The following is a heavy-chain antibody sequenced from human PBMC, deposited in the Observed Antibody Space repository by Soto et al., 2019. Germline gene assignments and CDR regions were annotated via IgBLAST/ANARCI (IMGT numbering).Heavy chain of an antibody. CDR3: ARGSLDYYYYGMDV. CDR1: GGSISSGGYS. D-gene: IGHD3-10*01. V-gene: IGHV4-30-2*01. J-gene: IGHJ6*02. CDR2: IYHSGST. Sequence: SETLSLTCAVSGGSISSGGYSWSWIRQPPGKGLEWIGYIYHSGSTYYNPSLKSRVTISVDRSKNQFSLKLSSVTAADTAVYYCARGSLDYYYYGMDVWGQGTTVTVSS.